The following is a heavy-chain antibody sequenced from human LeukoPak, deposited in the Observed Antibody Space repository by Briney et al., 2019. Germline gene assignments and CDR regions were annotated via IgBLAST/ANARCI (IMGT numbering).Heavy chain of an antibody. CDR2: VYHGGTT. V-gene: IGHV4-30-2*01. D-gene: IGHD6-25*01. CDR1: GGSISSRDYS. J-gene: IGHJ4*02. Sequence: PSETLSLTCAVSGGSISSRDYSWNWIRQPPGKGLEWIGSVYHGGTTYYNPSLKSRVSISEDRSNNQFFLKLSSVTAADTAMYFCARSPRGNCFDSWGEGTLVTVSS. CDR3: ARSPRGNCFDS.